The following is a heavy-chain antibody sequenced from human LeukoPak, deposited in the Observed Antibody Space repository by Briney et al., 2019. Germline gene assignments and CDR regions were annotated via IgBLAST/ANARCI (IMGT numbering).Heavy chain of an antibody. Sequence: GGSLRLSCAASGFTFRNYAMSWVRQAPGKGLEWVSTLSVGGTTYYAASVRGRFHIPTDNSKNKLYLQMNSLRAEDTAIYYCAKGGGEDWPFDYWGQGTLVTVSS. J-gene: IGHJ4*02. CDR3: AKGGGEDWPFDY. V-gene: IGHV3-23*01. CDR1: GFTFRNYA. D-gene: IGHD3-16*01. CDR2: LSVGGTT.